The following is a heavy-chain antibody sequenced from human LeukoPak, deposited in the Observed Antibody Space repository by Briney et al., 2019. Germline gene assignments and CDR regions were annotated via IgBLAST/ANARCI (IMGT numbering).Heavy chain of an antibody. V-gene: IGHV4-39*07. D-gene: IGHD6-19*01. CDR1: GGSISSSSYY. J-gene: IGHJ4*02. CDR3: ARAAIAVAGQSFDY. Sequence: SETLSLTCTVSGGSISSSSYYWGWIRQPPGKGLEWIGSIYYSGSTYYNPSLKSRVTISVDTSKNQFSLKLSSVTAADTAVYYCARAAIAVAGQSFDYWGQGTLVTVSS. CDR2: IYYSGST.